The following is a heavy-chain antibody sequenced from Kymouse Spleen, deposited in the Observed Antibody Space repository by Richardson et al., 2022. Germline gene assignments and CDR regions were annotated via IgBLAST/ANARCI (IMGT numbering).Heavy chain of an antibody. D-gene: IGHD1-7*01. J-gene: IGHJ6*02. Sequence: EVQLVESGGGLVQPGGSLRLSCAASGFTFSSYAMSWVRQAPGKGLEWVSAISGSGGSTYYADSVKGRFTISRDNSKNTLYLQMNSLRAEDTAVYYCARYNWNYGYYYYGMDVWGQGTTVTVSS. CDR2: ISGSGGST. CDR3: ARYNWNYGYYYYGMDV. CDR1: GFTFSSYA. V-gene: IGHV3-23*04.